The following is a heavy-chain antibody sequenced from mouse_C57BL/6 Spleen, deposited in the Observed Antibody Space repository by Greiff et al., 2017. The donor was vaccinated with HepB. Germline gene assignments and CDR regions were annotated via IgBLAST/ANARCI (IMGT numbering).Heavy chain of an antibody. V-gene: IGHV6-3*01. D-gene: IGHD4-1*01. CDR3: THTGTRGWFAY. CDR2: IRLKSDNYAT. CDR1: GFTYSNYW. Sequence: DVKLQESGGGLVQPGGSMKLSCVASGFTYSNYWMNWVRQSPEKGLEWVAQIRLKSDNYATHYAESVKGRFTISRDDSKSSVYLQMNNLRAEDTGIYYCTHTGTRGWFAYWGQGTLVTVSA. J-gene: IGHJ3*01.